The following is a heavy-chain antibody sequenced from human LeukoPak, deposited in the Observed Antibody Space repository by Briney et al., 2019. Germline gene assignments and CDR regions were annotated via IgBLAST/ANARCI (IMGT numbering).Heavy chain of an antibody. J-gene: IGHJ4*02. D-gene: IGHD6-13*01. V-gene: IGHV4-59*01. CDR1: GDSISSYY. Sequence: KPSETLSLTCTVSGDSISSYYWSWIRQPPGKGLEWIGYIYHRGSTNYNPSLKSRVTISADTSKDQFSLKPASVTAADTAVYYCATGYSSTWYYFDYWGQGTLVTVSS. CDR2: IYHRGST. CDR3: ATGYSSTWYYFDY.